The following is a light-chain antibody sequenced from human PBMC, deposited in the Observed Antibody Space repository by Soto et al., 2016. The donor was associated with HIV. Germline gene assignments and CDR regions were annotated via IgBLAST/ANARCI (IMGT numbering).Light chain of an antibody. CDR3: QAWDSSTS. Sequence: SYELTQPPSVSVAPGKTSRITCGGNNIGSKNVHWFQQKSGQSPVLVIYQDRKRPSGIPERFSGSNSGNTATLTISGTQAMDEADYYCQAWDSSTSFGGGAKLTVL. CDR1: NIGSKN. CDR2: QDR. J-gene: IGLJ2*01. V-gene: IGLV3-1*01.